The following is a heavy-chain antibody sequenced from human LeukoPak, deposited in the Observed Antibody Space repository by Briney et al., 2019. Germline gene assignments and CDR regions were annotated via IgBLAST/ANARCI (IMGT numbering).Heavy chain of an antibody. CDR3: ARGGKSPYDSLGY. Sequence: GASVKVSCKASGSTFTNHGFTWVRQAPGQGLQWMGWISGYNGNTKYAENLQGRVTVTTDTPTSTAYMELRGLRSDDTAVYYCARGGKSPYDSLGYWGQGTLVTVSS. V-gene: IGHV1-18*01. D-gene: IGHD5-12*01. CDR2: ISGYNGNT. J-gene: IGHJ4*02. CDR1: GSTFTNHG.